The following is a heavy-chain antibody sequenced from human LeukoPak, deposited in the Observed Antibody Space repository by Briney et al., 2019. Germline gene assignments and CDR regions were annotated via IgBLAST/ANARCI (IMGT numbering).Heavy chain of an antibody. Sequence: GGSLRLSCAASGFTFSSYAMHWVRQAPGKGLEYVSAISIHGGDTYYANSVKGRFTISRDNSKNTLYLQMSSLRAEDMAVYYCARVLRDASGYCDNWGQGTLVTVSS. CDR2: ISIHGGDT. CDR1: GFTFSSYA. CDR3: ARVLRDASGYCDN. J-gene: IGHJ4*02. V-gene: IGHV3-64*01. D-gene: IGHD3-22*01.